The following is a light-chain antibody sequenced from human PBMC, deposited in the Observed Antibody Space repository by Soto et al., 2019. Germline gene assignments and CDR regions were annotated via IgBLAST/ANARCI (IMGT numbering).Light chain of an antibody. CDR3: SSYTSSSTDV. J-gene: IGLJ1*01. CDR2: EVS. CDR1: SSDVGGYNY. V-gene: IGLV2-14*01. Sequence: QSALTQPASVSGSPGQSITISCTGNSSDVGGYNYVSWYQQHPGKAPKLMIYEVSNRPSGVSNRFSGSKSGNTASLTISGLQADDEADYYCSSYTSSSTDVFGTGTKLTVL.